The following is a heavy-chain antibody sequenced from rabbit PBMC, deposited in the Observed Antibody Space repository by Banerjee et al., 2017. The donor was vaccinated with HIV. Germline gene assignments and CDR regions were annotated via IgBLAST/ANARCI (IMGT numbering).Heavy chain of an antibody. CDR2: TYTSGAGT. CDR1: GIDISRHYY. J-gene: IGHJ3*01. CDR3: ARDRGGSLTQLDL. Sequence: QQHQEESGVGLVKPGGTLTLHCKASGIDISRHYYMCWVRQVPGKGLEFIACTYTSGAGTWYARWVNGRFSISRDTNENTVFLQMTSLTAADTATYFCARDRGGSLTQLDLWGQGTLVTVS. D-gene: IGHD3-1*01. V-gene: IGHV1S43*01.